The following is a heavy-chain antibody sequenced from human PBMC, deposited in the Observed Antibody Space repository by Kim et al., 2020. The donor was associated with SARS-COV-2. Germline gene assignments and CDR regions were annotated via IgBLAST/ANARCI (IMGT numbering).Heavy chain of an antibody. CDR1: GESFIGYF. CDR2: IRHSGST. Sequence: SETLSLTCAVSGESFIGYFWGWLRQPPGGGLEWIGEIRHSGSTNNNPSLKNRISLSVDTSKKQFSLHLTSLTAADTAVYFCARRLRDTGWFDSWGQGALV. J-gene: IGHJ5*01. D-gene: IGHD2-8*02. V-gene: IGHV4-34*01. CDR3: ARRLRDTGWFDS.